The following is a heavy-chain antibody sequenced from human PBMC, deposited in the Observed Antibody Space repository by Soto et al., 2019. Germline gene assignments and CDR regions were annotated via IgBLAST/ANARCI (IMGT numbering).Heavy chain of an antibody. V-gene: IGHV5-51*01. D-gene: IGHD3-22*01. CDR1: GYSFTSYW. CDR2: IYPGDSDT. J-gene: IGHJ4*02. Sequence: GESLKISCKGSGYSFTSYWIGWVRQMPGKGLEWMGIIYPGDSDTRYSPSFQGQVTISADKSISTAYLQWSSLKASDTAMYYCARHDRYYDSSGYPPSRWGQGTLVTVSS. CDR3: ARHDRYYDSSGYPPSR.